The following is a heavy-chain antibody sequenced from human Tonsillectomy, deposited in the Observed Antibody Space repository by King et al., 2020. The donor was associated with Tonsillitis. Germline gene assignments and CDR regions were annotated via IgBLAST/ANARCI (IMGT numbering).Heavy chain of an antibody. CDR1: GGSISSGSHY. CDR3: ARWVDYDSSGYCFDY. CDR2: IYYSEST. V-gene: IGHV4-39*01. Sequence: QLQESGPGLVKPSETLSLTCTVSGGSISSGSHYWGWIRQPPGRGLEWIGSIYYSESTYYNPSLKSRVTISVDTSKNQFPLKLSSVTAADTAVYYCARWVDYDSSGYCFDYWGQGTLVTVSS. D-gene: IGHD3-22*01. J-gene: IGHJ4*02.